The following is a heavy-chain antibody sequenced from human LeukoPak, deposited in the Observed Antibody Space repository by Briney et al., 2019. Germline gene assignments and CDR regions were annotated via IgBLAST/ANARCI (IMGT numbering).Heavy chain of an antibody. D-gene: IGHD2-21*01. V-gene: IGHV4-30-2*01. CDR3: AKAGGRVVVIAHYYYYYMDV. Sequence: SETLSLTCTVSGGSISSGGYYWSWIRQPPGKGLEWIGYIYHSGSTYYNPSLKSRVTISVDRSKNQFSLKLSSVTAADTAVYYCAKAGGRVVVIAHYYYYYMDVWGKGTTVTVSS. CDR2: IYHSGST. CDR1: GGSISSGGYY. J-gene: IGHJ6*03.